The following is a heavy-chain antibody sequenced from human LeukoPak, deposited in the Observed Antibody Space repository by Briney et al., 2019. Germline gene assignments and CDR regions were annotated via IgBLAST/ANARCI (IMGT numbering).Heavy chain of an antibody. CDR1: GGSISSYY. Sequence: SETLSLTCTVSGGSISSYYWSWIRQPPGKGLEWIGYSYYGGSTTCNPSLKSRVTISLDTSKNQFSLRLTSVTAADTAVYYCARNGGGYSYEAWGQGTLVTASS. V-gene: IGHV4-59*08. D-gene: IGHD5-18*01. CDR2: SYYGGST. J-gene: IGHJ4*02. CDR3: ARNGGGYSYEA.